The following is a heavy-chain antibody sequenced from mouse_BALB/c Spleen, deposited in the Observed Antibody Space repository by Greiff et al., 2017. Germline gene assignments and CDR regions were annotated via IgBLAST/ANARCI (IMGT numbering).Heavy chain of an antibody. CDR2: IYPYNGGT. CDR3: ARYYYGSSFFDY. J-gene: IGHJ2*01. D-gene: IGHD1-1*01. Sequence: EVQLQQSGPELVKPGASVKISCKASGYTFTDYNMHWVKQSHGKSLEWIGYIYPYNGGTGYNQKFKSKATLTVDNSSSTAYMELRSLTSEDSAVYYCARYYYGSSFFDYWGQGTTLTVSS. CDR1: GYTFTDYN. V-gene: IGHV1S29*02.